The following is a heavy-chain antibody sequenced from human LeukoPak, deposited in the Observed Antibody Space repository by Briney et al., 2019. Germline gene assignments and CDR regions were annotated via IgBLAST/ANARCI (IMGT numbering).Heavy chain of an antibody. D-gene: IGHD4-17*01. J-gene: IGHJ3*02. Sequence: SETLSLTCTVSGGSISSGGYYWSWIRQHPGKGLEWIGYIYYSGSTYYNPSLKSRVTISVDTSKNQFSLKLSSVTAADTAVYYCARDYGYYVAFDIWGQGTMVTVSS. CDR3: ARDYGYYVAFDI. V-gene: IGHV4-31*03. CDR2: IYYSGST. CDR1: GGSISSGGYY.